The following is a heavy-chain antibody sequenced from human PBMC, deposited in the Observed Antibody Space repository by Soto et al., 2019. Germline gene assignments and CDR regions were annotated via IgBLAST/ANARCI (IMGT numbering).Heavy chain of an antibody. Sequence: PSETLSLTCTVSGGSISSSSYYWGCIRQPPRKGLEWIGSIYYTGSTYYNPSLKSRVTLSGDTSKNQFSLKLTSVTVPDTAVYYCALGNVVYILSGYYRLGPWGEGTLVSVTS. CDR3: ALGNVVYILSGYYRLGP. V-gene: IGHV4-39*01. CDR1: GGSISSSSYY. D-gene: IGHD3-9*01. CDR2: IYYTGST. J-gene: IGHJ5*02.